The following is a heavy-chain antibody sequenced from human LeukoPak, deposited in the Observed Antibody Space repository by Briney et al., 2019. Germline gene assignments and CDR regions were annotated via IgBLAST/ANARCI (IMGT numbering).Heavy chain of an antibody. CDR2: INPSGGST. CDR3: ARDANYYGSGSYSYYFDY. V-gene: IGHV1-46*01. CDR1: GYTFTSYY. Sequence: ASVKVSCKASGYTFTSYYMHWVRQAPGQGLEWMGIINPSGGSTSYAQKFQGRVTMTRDTSTSTVYMELSSLRSEDTAVYYCARDANYYGSGSYSYYFDYRGQGTLVTVSS. D-gene: IGHD3-10*01. J-gene: IGHJ4*02.